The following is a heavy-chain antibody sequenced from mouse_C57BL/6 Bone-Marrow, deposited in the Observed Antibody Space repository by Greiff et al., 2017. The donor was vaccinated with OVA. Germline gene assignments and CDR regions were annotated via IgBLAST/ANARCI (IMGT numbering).Heavy chain of an antibody. D-gene: IGHD1-1*01. V-gene: IGHV5-15*01. Sequence: EVQLVASGGGLVQPGGSLKLSCAASGFTFSDYGMAWVRQAPRKGPEWVAFISNLAYSIYYADTVTGRFTISRENAKNTLYLEMSSLRSEDTAMYYCARQKLPYYYAMDYWGQGTSVTVSS. CDR3: ARQKLPYYYAMDY. J-gene: IGHJ4*01. CDR1: GFTFSDYG. CDR2: ISNLAYSI.